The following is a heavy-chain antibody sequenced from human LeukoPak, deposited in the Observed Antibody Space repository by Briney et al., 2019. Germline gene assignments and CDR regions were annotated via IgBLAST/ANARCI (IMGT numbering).Heavy chain of an antibody. J-gene: IGHJ4*02. CDR3: AGDQGHGGNSWDY. CDR1: GYTFTVYY. Sequence: GASVKVSCKVSGYTFTVYYMHWVRQAPGQGLEWLGWINPNSGGTNYAQNFQGRVTMTRDTSISTAYMELSRLRSDDTAVYYCAGDQGHGGNSWDYWGQGTLVTVSS. CDR2: INPNSGGT. V-gene: IGHV1-2*02. D-gene: IGHD4-23*01.